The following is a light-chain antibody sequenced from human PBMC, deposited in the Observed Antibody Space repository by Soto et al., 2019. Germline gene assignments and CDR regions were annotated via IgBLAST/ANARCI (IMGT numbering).Light chain of an antibody. CDR1: SSDVGSYNL. V-gene: IGLV2-23*02. CDR3: CSYGGRSVPLL. CDR2: EVS. Sequence: QSVLTQPASVSGSPGQSITISCTGTSSDVGSYNLVSWYQQHPGQAPKLMVFEVSKRPSGVSNRFSGSKSGNTASLTISGLQAEDEADYYCCSYGGRSVPLLFGGGTKLTVL. J-gene: IGLJ2*01.